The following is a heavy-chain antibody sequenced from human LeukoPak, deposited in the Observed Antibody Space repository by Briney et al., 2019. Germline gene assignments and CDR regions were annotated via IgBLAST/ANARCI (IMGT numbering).Heavy chain of an antibody. J-gene: IGHJ2*01. CDR3: ARVRYYYDSSGYYEDWYFDL. CDR1: GGTFSSYA. D-gene: IGHD3-22*01. V-gene: IGHV7-4-1*02. Sequence: ASVKVSCKASGGTFSSYAISWVRQAPGQGLEWMGWINTNTGNPTYAQGFTGRFVFSLDTSVSTAYLQISSLKAEDTAVYYCARVRYYYDSSGYYEDWYFDLWGRGTLVTVSS. CDR2: INTNTGNP.